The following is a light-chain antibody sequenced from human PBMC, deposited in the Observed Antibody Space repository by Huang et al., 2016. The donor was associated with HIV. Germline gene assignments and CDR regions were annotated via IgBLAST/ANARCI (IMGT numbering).Light chain of an antibody. CDR1: QGLKNN. J-gene: IGKJ4*02. CDR3: QQYNNWPPLLT. Sequence: EIVLTQSPATLSLSSGERAALSCRATQGLKNNLAWYQQNPGQSPRLLFYGASTRASCIPARFRGSGSGTECTLTINSLPSEDFAIYYCQQYNNWPPLLTFGGGTKVEIK. CDR2: GAS. V-gene: IGKV3-15*01.